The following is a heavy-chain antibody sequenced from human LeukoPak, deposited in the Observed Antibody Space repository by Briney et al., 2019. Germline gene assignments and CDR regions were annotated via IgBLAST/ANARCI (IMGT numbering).Heavy chain of an antibody. CDR2: INHSGST. CDR3: ARRYRVYYYHMDV. Sequence: SETLSLTRAVYGGSFSGYYWSWIRQPPGKGLEWIGEINHSGSTNYNPSLKSRVTISVDTSKNQFSLKLSSVTAADTAVYYCARRYRVYYYHMDVWGKGTTVTVSS. CDR1: GGSFSGYY. J-gene: IGHJ6*03. D-gene: IGHD2-2*01. V-gene: IGHV4-34*01.